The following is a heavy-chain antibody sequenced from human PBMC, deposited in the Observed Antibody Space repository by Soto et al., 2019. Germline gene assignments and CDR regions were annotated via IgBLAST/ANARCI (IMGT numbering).Heavy chain of an antibody. CDR3: ARDNDFWSGYNRMDYYYYGMDV. V-gene: IGHV1-18*01. J-gene: IGHJ6*02. CDR2: ISAYNGNT. CDR1: GYTFTSYG. D-gene: IGHD3-3*01. Sequence: QVQLVQSGAEVKKPGASVNVSCKASGYTFTSYGISWVRQAPGQGLEWMGWISAYNGNTNYAQKLQGRVTMTTDTSTSTAYMELRRLRSDDTAVYYCARDNDFWSGYNRMDYYYYGMDVWGQGTTVTVSS.